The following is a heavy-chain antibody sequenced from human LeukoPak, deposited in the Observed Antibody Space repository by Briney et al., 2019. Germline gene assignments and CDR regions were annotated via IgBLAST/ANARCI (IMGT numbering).Heavy chain of an antibody. D-gene: IGHD2-15*01. J-gene: IGHJ4*02. Sequence: SETLSLTCTVSGGSVSSGSYYWSWIRQPPGKGLEWIGYIYYSGSTNYNPSLKSRVTISVDTSKNQFSLKLSSVTAADTAVYYCASGEDFDYWGQGTLVTVSS. V-gene: IGHV4-61*01. CDR2: IYYSGST. CDR1: GGSVSSGSYY. CDR3: ASGEDFDY.